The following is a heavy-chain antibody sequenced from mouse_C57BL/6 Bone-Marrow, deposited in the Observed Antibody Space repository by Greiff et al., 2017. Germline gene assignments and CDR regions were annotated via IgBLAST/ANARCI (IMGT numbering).Heavy chain of an antibody. CDR2: IYPGGGYT. CDR3: ARIYYGSSYDY. D-gene: IGHD1-1*01. Sequence: QVQLQQSGAELVRPGTSVKMSCKASGYTFTNYWIGWAKQRPGHGLEWIGDIYPGGGYTNYNEKFKGKATLTADKTSSTAYMQFSSLTSEDSAIYYCARIYYGSSYDYWGQGTTLTVSS. CDR1: GYTFTNYW. J-gene: IGHJ2*01. V-gene: IGHV1-63*01.